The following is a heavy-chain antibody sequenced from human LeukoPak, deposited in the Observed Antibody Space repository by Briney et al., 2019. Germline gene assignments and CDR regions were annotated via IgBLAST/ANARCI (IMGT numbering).Heavy chain of an antibody. V-gene: IGHV3-11*01. J-gene: IGHJ6*02. CDR1: GFTFSDYY. CDR2: ISSSGSTI. CDR3: ARERVVVAANGVDYYYYYGMDV. D-gene: IGHD2-15*01. Sequence: GGSLRLSCAASGFTFSDYYMSWIRQAPGKGLEWVSYISSSGSTIYYADSVKGRFTISRDNAKNSLYPQMNSLRAEDTAVYYCARERVVVAANGVDYYYYYGMDVWGQGTTVTVSS.